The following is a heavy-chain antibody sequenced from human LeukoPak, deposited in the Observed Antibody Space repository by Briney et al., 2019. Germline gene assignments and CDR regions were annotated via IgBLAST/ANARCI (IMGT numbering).Heavy chain of an antibody. J-gene: IGHJ5*02. CDR2: ISAYNGNS. D-gene: IGHD5-12*01. CDR1: GYKFTSYG. Sequence: ASVKVSCKASGYKFTSYGISWVRQAPGQGLDWMGWISAYNGNSNYAHNLQGRVTMTTDTSTSTAYMELRSLRSDDTAVYYCARGATENWFDPWGQGTLVTVSS. V-gene: IGHV1-18*01. CDR3: ARGATENWFDP.